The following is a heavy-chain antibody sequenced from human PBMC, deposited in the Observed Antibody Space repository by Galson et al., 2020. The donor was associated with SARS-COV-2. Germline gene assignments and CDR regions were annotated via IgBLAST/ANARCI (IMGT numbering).Heavy chain of an antibody. D-gene: IGHD3-22*01. Sequence: SETLSITCTVSGYSVSTTNYWGWVRQPPGRGLEWLGSVYPRGTTYYNPSLKSQVTISVDTSKNPFSLRLDSVTAADTALYYCASQGVNMIVLVTVPGWYFDLWGRGTLVTVSS. CDR1: GYSVSTTNY. CDR2: VYPRGTT. V-gene: IGHV4-38-2*02. CDR3: ASQGVNMIVLVTVPGWYFDL. J-gene: IGHJ2*01.